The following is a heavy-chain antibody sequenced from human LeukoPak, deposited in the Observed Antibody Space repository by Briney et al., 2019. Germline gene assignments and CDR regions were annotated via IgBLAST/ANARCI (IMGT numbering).Heavy chain of an antibody. J-gene: IGHJ6*02. D-gene: IGHD6-19*01. Sequence: GASVKVSCKASGGTFSSYAISWVRQAPGQGLEWMGRIIPILGIANYAQKFQGRVTITADKSTSTAYMELSSLRSEDTAVYYCASDLKLVAVADPPSYYYYGMDVWGQGTTVTVSS. CDR1: GGTFSSYA. V-gene: IGHV1-69*04. CDR3: ASDLKLVAVADPPSYYYYGMDV. CDR2: IIPILGIA.